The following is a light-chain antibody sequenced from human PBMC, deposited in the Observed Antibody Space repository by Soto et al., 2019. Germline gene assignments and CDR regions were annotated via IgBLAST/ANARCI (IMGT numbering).Light chain of an antibody. CDR3: QQYNTWPPIT. V-gene: IGKV3-15*01. CDR2: EAS. CDR1: ESVSKY. Sequence: EVVLTQSPATLSVSPGERAILSCRASESVSKYLAWYQQKPGQAPRLLIYEASARATGIPSRFSGSGSGTEFTLTISSLQSEDFAVYYCQQYNTWPPITFGQGTRLEIK. J-gene: IGKJ5*01.